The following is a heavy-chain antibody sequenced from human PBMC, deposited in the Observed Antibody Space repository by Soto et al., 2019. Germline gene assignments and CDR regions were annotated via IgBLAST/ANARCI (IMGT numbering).Heavy chain of an antibody. CDR1: GDSLSTYY. D-gene: IGHD3-10*01. CDR3: AREFTMVRGERYYGMGV. J-gene: IGHJ6*02. CDR2: IYYSGTT. V-gene: IGHV4-59*12. Sequence: KPSETLSLTCTVSGDSLSTYYWTWIRQPPGRRLEWIGYIYYSGTTDYNPSLEGRVTISVDTSKNQFSLNLRSVTAADTAVYYCAREFTMVRGERYYGMGVWGQGTTATVSS.